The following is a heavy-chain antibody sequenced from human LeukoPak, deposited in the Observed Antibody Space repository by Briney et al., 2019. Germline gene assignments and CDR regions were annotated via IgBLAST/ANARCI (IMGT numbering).Heavy chain of an antibody. CDR1: GFTFSSYG. J-gene: IGHJ3*02. CDR2: IRYDGSNK. CDR3: AGRITMVRGAGSTMYAFDI. D-gene: IGHD3-10*01. Sequence: GGSLRLSCAASGFTFSSYGMHWVRQAPGKGLEWVAFIRYDGSNKYYADSVKGRFTISRDNSKNTLYLQMNSLRAEDTAVYYCAGRITMVRGAGSTMYAFDIWGQGTMVTVSS. V-gene: IGHV3-30*02.